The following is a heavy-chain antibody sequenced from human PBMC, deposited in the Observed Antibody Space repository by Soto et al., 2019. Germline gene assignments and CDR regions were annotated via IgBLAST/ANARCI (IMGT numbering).Heavy chain of an antibody. J-gene: IGHJ6*03. D-gene: IGHD3-9*01. V-gene: IGHV3-74*01. CDR2: INSDGSST. CDR1: GFTFSSYW. CDR3: ARDLRDDILTGYHRYYYYYYMDV. Sequence: PGGSLRLSCAASGFTFSSYWMHWVRQAPGKGLVWVSRINSDGSSTSYADSVKGRFTISRDNAKNTLYLQMNSLRAEDTAVYYCARDLRDDILTGYHRYYYYYYMDVWGKGTTVTVSS.